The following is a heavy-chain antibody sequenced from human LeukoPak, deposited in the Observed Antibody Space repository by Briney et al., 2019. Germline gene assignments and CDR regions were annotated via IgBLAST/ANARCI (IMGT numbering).Heavy chain of an antibody. J-gene: IGHJ4*02. CDR1: GFTFSSYS. D-gene: IGHD5-18*01. CDR3: ARDRGYSYGSDY. CDR2: ISSSSSYI. Sequence: GGSLRLSCAASGFTFSSYSMNWVRQAPGRGLEWVSSISSSSSYIYYADSVKGRFTISRDNAKNSLYLQMNSLRAEDTAVYYCARDRGYSYGSDYWGQGTLVTVSS. V-gene: IGHV3-21*01.